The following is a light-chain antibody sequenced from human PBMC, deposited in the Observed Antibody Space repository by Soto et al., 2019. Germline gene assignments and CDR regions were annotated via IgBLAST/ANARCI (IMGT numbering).Light chain of an antibody. CDR2: DAS. CDR1: QSISSY. V-gene: IGKV3-11*01. Sequence: EIVLTQSPATLSLSPGERATLSCRASQSISSYLAWYQQKPGQAPRLLIYDASNRATGIPARLSGSGSGTDFPLTNTRLDPEDFAVYYCHQCSTWRGDTFGPGTQVDIK. CDR3: HQCSTWRGDT. J-gene: IGKJ3*01.